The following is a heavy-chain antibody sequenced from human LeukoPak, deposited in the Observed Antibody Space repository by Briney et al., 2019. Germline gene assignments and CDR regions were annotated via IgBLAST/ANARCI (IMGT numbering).Heavy chain of an antibody. CDR3: ARVNWFGESDWFDP. Sequence: SVKVSCKASGGTFSSYAISWVRQAPGQGLEWMGGIIPIFGTANYAQKFQGRVTITADESTSTAYMELRSLRSDDTAVYYCARVNWFGESDWFDPWGQGTLVTVSS. D-gene: IGHD3-10*01. CDR2: IIPIFGTA. V-gene: IGHV1-69*13. J-gene: IGHJ5*02. CDR1: GGTFSSYA.